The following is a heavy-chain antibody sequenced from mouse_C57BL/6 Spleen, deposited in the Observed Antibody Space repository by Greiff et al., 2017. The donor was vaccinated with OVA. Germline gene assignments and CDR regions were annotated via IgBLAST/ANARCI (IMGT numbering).Heavy chain of an antibody. V-gene: IGHV5-12*01. CDR1: GFTFSDYY. D-gene: IGHD1-1*01. Sequence: EVKLVESGGGLVQPGGSLKLSCAASGFTFSDYYMYWVRQTPETRLEWVAYISNGGGSTYYPDTVKGRFTISRDNAKNTLYLQMSRLKSEDTAMYYCARHYYGSSTGYFDVWGTGTTVTVSS. CDR3: ARHYYGSSTGYFDV. CDR2: ISNGGGST. J-gene: IGHJ1*03.